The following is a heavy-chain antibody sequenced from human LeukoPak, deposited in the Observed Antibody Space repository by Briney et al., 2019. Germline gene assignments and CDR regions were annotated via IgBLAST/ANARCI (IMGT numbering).Heavy chain of an antibody. CDR3: ARVRKPTKNSGYYLDY. V-gene: IGHV3-33*01. J-gene: IGHJ4*02. CDR1: GFTFSSNG. CDR2: IWEDGSVN. Sequence: TGGSLRLSCAVSGFTFSSNGVHWVRQAPGKGPEWVAVIWEDGSVNYYPDSVKGRFTISRDKSRNTVYLQMNSLRDEDTAVYYCARVRKPTKNSGYYLDYWGQGTLAAVSS. D-gene: IGHD2-21*01.